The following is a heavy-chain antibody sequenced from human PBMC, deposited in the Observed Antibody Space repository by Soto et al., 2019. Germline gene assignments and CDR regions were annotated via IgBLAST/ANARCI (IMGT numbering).Heavy chain of an antibody. Sequence: LSCAASGFTFSSYGMHWVRQAPGKGLEWVAVIWYDGSNKYYADSVKGRFTISRDNSKNTLYLQMNSLRAEDTAVYYCAREKRQFDFDYWGPGTLVTDSS. CDR3: AREKRQFDFDY. V-gene: IGHV3-33*01. CDR1: GFTFSSYG. CDR2: IWYDGSNK. J-gene: IGHJ4*02. D-gene: IGHD3-10*01.